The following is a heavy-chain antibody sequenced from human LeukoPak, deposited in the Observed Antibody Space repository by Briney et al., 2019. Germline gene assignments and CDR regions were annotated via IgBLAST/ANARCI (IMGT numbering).Heavy chain of an antibody. CDR1: GYTFTGYY. CDR3: ARARVRWELFDY. Sequence: ASVKVSCKASGYTFTGYYMHWVRQAPGQGLEWMGRINPNSGGTNYAQKFQGRVTMTRDTSISTAYMELSRLRSDDTAVYYCARARVRWELFDYWGQGTLVTVSS. D-gene: IGHD1-26*01. CDR2: INPNSGGT. J-gene: IGHJ4*02. V-gene: IGHV1-2*06.